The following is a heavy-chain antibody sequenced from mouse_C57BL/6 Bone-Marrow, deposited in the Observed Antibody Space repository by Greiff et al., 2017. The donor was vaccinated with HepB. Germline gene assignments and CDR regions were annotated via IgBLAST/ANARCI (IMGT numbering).Heavy chain of an antibody. CDR2: IDPETGGT. Sequence: QVQLQQSGAELVRPGASVTLSCKASGYTFTDYEMHWVKQTPVHGLEWIGAIDPETGGTAYNQKFKGKAILTADKSSSTAYMELRSLTSEDSAVYYWTRRNYGSSPRFDYWGQGTTLTVSS. D-gene: IGHD1-1*01. V-gene: IGHV1-15*01. CDR3: TRRNYGSSPRFDY. CDR1: GYTFTDYE. J-gene: IGHJ2*01.